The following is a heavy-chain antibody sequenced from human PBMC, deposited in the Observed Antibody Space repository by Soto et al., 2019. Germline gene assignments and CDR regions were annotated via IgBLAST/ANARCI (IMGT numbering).Heavy chain of an antibody. V-gene: IGHV3-30*18. D-gene: IGHD6-13*01. CDR3: AKDGYSSSPYYFHY. J-gene: IGHJ4*02. CDR1: GFTFSSYG. Sequence: QVQLVESGGGVVQPGTSLRLSCAASGFTFSSYGMHWVRQAPGKGLEWVAVISYDGSNKYYADSVKGRFTISRDNSKNTLYLQMNSLRVEDTAVYYCAKDGYSSSPYYFHYWGQGTLVTVSS. CDR2: ISYDGSNK.